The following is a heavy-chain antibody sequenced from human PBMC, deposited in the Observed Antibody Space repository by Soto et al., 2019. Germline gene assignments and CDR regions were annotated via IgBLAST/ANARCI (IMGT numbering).Heavy chain of an antibody. J-gene: IGHJ5*02. D-gene: IGHD2-2*01. CDR3: ARSVCTSTSCYVVWFVP. Sequence: EVQLVESGGGLVKPGGSLSISCTASGFNFSNYGMNWVRHAPGKGLEWVSSISSSSTYISYAYSVKGRITISGDNAENSVYLQMTSPRADDTAVYYCARSVCTSTSCYVVWFVPWGPGTLVTVSS. V-gene: IGHV3-21*01. CDR2: ISSSSTYI. CDR1: GFNFSNYG.